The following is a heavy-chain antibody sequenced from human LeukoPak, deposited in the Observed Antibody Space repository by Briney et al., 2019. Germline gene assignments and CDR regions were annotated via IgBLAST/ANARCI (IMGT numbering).Heavy chain of an antibody. CDR3: ARVLAMVRGAPLDY. J-gene: IGHJ4*02. Sequence: ASVKVSCKASGYTFTSYGMNWVRQAPGQGLEWMGWINTDTGNPTYAQGFTGRFVFSLDTSVSTAYLQISSLKAEDTAVYYCARVLAMVRGAPLDYWGQGTLVTVSS. V-gene: IGHV7-4-1*02. CDR1: GYTFTSYG. CDR2: INTDTGNP. D-gene: IGHD3-10*01.